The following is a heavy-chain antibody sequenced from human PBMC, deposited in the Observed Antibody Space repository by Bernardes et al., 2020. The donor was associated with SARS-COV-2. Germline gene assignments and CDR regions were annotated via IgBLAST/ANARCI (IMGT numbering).Heavy chain of an antibody. D-gene: IGHD2-2*02. V-gene: IGHV1-8*01. CDR2: MNPNSGNT. CDR3: ATGYLYCNSASCYTSGLEQQLPHPSF. J-gene: IGHJ4*02. CDR1: GYTFTSYD. Sequence: ASVKVSCKASGYTFTSYDINWVRQATGQGLEWMGWMNPNSGNTGYAQKFQGRITMTRNTSISTAYMELSSLRSEDTAVYYCATGYLYCNSASCYTSGLEQQLPHPSFWGQGTLVTVSS.